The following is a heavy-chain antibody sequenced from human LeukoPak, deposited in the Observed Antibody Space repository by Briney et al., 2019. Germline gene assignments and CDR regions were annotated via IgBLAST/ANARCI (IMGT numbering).Heavy chain of an antibody. CDR2: INHSGST. Sequence: SETLSLTCAVYGGSFSGYYWSWIRQPPGKGLEWIGEINHSGSTNYNPSLKSRVTISVDTSKNQFSLKLSSVTAADTAVYYCARDDYGDYWYFDYWGQGTLVTVSS. CDR3: ARDDYGDYWYFDY. D-gene: IGHD4-17*01. J-gene: IGHJ4*02. CDR1: GGSFSGYY. V-gene: IGHV4-34*01.